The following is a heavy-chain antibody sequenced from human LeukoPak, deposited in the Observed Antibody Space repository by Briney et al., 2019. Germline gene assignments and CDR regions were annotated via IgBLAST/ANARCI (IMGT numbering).Heavy chain of an antibody. Sequence: GASVKVSCKAFGYTFTSNYMHWVRQAPGQGPEWMGVISPSGGSTTYAQKFQGRVTLTRDMSTSTDYLELSSLRSDDTAVYYCAREMTSRDTAMGNWFDPWGQGTLVTVSS. V-gene: IGHV1-46*01. CDR3: AREMTSRDTAMGNWFDP. CDR2: ISPSGGST. J-gene: IGHJ5*02. D-gene: IGHD5-18*01. CDR1: GYTFTSNY.